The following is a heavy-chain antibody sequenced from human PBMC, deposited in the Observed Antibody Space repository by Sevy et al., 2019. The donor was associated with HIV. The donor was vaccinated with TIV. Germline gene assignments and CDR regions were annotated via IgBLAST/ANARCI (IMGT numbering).Heavy chain of an antibody. CDR1: GFTFGDYA. J-gene: IGHJ4*02. D-gene: IGHD3-10*02. Sequence: GGSLRLSCTASGFTFGDYAMNWFRQAPGMGLEWVGFIRTKAYGGTTEYAASVKGRFTISRDDSKSIAYLQMNSLKTEDTAVYYCTRGRYTYVPFDYWGQRTLVTVSS. CDR2: IRTKAYGGTT. CDR3: TRGRYTYVPFDY. V-gene: IGHV3-49*03.